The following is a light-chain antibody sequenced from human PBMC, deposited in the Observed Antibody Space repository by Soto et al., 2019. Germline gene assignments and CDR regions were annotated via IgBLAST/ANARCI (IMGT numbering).Light chain of an antibody. CDR3: CSYAGSSTPFV. CDR2: EVS. V-gene: IGLV2-23*02. J-gene: IGLJ1*01. Sequence: QSALTQPASVSGSPGQSITISCTGTSSDVGSYNLVSWYQQHPGKAPKLMIYEVSERPSGVSNRFSGSKSGNTASLTISGLQADDEADYYCCSYAGSSTPFVFGTGTKLTVL. CDR1: SSDVGSYNL.